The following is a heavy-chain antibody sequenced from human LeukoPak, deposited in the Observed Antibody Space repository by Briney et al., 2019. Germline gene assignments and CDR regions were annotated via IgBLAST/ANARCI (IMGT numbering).Heavy chain of an antibody. J-gene: IGHJ4*02. CDR2: IIPIFGIA. Sequence: SVKVSCKASGGTFSSYAISWVRQAPGQGLEWMGRIIPIFGIANYAQKFQGRVTITADKSTSTAYMELSSLRSEDTAAYYCASPPEGYSGYDSLRLFAYWGQGTLVTVSS. V-gene: IGHV1-69*04. CDR3: ASPPEGYSGYDSLRLFAY. D-gene: IGHD5-12*01. CDR1: GGTFSSYA.